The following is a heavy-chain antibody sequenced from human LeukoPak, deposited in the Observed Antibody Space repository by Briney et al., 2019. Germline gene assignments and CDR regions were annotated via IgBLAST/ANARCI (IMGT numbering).Heavy chain of an antibody. Sequence: GGSLRLSCAASGFTFSSYSMNWVRQAPGKGLEWVSSISSSSSYIYYADSVKGRFTISRDNAKNSLYLQMNSLRAEDTAVYYCARGSAAAGTRCFVYWGQGTLVTVSS. V-gene: IGHV3-21*01. CDR2: ISSSSSYI. CDR3: ARGSAAAGTRCFVY. CDR1: GFTFSSYS. J-gene: IGHJ4*02. D-gene: IGHD6-13*01.